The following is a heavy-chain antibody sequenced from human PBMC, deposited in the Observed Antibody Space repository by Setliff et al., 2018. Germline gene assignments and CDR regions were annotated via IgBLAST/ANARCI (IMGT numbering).Heavy chain of an antibody. CDR2: IHGTEGT. J-gene: IGHJ4*02. CDR3: ARGYYNGRGYYYLPCSFDS. V-gene: IGHV4-61*09. Sequence: KTSETVSLTCTVSDGSLYSGNYYWTWIRQPAGKALEWIGHIHGTEGTHYNPSLESRVTISRDKSPNQFSLMLRSVTAADTALYYCARGYYNGRGYYYLPCSFDSWGRGIVVTVSS. CDR1: DGSLYSGNYY. D-gene: IGHD3-10*01.